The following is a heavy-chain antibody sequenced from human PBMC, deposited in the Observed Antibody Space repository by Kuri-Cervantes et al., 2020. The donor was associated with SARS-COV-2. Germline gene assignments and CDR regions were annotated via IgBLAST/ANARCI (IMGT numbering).Heavy chain of an antibody. Sequence: GGSLRLSCAASGFTFSSYAMSWVRQAPGKGLEWVSVIYSGGSTYYADSVKGRFTISRDNSKNTLYLQMNSLRAEDTAVYYCAKDWGRPEGSPDWGQGTLVTVSS. CDR2: IYSGGST. J-gene: IGHJ4*02. D-gene: IGHD3-16*01. V-gene: IGHV3-23*03. CDR1: GFTFSSYA. CDR3: AKDWGRPEGSPD.